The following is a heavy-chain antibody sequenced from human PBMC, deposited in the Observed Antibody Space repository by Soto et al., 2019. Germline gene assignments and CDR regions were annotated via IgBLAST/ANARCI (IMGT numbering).Heavy chain of an antibody. J-gene: IGHJ4*02. Sequence: SETLSLTCAVSGDSISSGGYSWSWIRRPPGKGLEWIGYIYHSGSASYNPSLKSRVTISVDGSKNHFSLQLTSVTAADTAVYYCARDKITGLFDYWGQGTLVTVSS. CDR2: IYHSGSA. V-gene: IGHV4-30-2*01. CDR1: GDSISSGGYS. CDR3: ARDKITGLFDY. D-gene: IGHD2-8*02.